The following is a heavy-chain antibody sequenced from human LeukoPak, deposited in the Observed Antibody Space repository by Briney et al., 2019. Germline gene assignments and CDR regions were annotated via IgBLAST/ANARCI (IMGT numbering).Heavy chain of an antibody. CDR2: INPNSGGT. J-gene: IGHJ5*02. CDR1: GYTFTGYY. D-gene: IGHD3-3*01. Sequence: AAVKVSCKASGYTFTGYYMHWVRQAPGHGLEWMGWINPNSGGTNYAQKFQGRVTMTRDTSISTAYMELSRLRSDDTAVYYCARDGEDFWSGSNWFDPWGQGTLVTVSS. CDR3: ARDGEDFWSGSNWFDP. V-gene: IGHV1-2*02.